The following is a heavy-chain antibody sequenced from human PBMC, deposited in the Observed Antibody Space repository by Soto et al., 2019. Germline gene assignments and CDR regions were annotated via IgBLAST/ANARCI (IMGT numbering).Heavy chain of an antibody. D-gene: IGHD3-10*01. CDR3: ASQVKVRGVIGYYYMDV. J-gene: IGHJ6*03. V-gene: IGHV1-18*01. Sequence: ASVKVSCKASGYTFTSYGISWVRQAPGQGLEWMGWISAYNDNTNYAQKLQGRVTMTTDTSTSTAYMELRSLRSDDTAVYYCASQVKVRGVIGYYYMDVWGKGTTVTVSS. CDR1: GYTFTSYG. CDR2: ISAYNDNT.